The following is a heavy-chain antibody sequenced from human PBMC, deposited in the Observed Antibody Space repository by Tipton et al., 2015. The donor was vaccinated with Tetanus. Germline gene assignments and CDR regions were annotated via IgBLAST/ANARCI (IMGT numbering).Heavy chain of an antibody. CDR1: GEALVRGGYY. Sequence: GEALVRGGYYWTWIRHLPGKGLEWIGYIYHTGAAHYNPSLKSRVTLSVDMSKNQFFLKMISMTAADTAGYFCARGGEQWALRYFQYWGQGTLVTVSS. J-gene: IGHJ4*02. D-gene: IGHD1/OR15-1a*01. V-gene: IGHV4-31*02. CDR2: IYHTGAA. CDR3: ARGGEQWALRYFQY.